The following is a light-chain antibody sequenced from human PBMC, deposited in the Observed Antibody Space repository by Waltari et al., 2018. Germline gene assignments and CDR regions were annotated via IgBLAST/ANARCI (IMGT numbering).Light chain of an antibody. V-gene: IGKV3-15*01. CDR3: QQYGSSPPRVT. CDR2: GAS. CDR1: QSVKSN. J-gene: IGKJ3*01. Sequence: EIVMTQSPATLSVSPGDRATPSCRASQSVKSNLAWYQQRPGQTPRLLIYGASSRARGVPDRFSGSGSGTDFNLTISSLQSEDFAVYYCQQYGSSPPRVTFGPGTKVDIK.